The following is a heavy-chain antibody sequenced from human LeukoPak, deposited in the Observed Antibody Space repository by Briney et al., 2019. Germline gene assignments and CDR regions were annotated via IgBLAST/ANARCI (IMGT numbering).Heavy chain of an antibody. CDR1: GYTFTSYG. D-gene: IGHD3-22*01. J-gene: IGHJ4*02. V-gene: IGHV1-18*01. Sequence: ASVKVSCKASGYTFTSYGISWVRQAPGQGLEWMGWISAYNGNTDYAQKLQGRVTMTTDTSTSTAYMELRSLRSDDTAVYYCARNYYDSSGYYYVFRTGFDHWGQGTLVTVSS. CDR3: ARNYYDSSGYYYVFRTGFDH. CDR2: ISAYNGNT.